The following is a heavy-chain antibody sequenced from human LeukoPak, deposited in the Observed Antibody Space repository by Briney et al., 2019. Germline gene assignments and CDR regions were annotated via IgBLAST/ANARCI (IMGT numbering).Heavy chain of an antibody. J-gene: IGHJ4*02. Sequence: GGSLRLSXAASGFTFSSYSMNWVGQTPGKGLEWVSSISSSSSYIYYADSVKGRFTISRDNAKNSLYLQMNSLRAEDTAVYYCARASSAYYFDYWGQGTLVTVSS. CDR3: ARASSAYYFDY. V-gene: IGHV3-21*01. CDR2: ISSSSSYI. CDR1: GFTFSSYS.